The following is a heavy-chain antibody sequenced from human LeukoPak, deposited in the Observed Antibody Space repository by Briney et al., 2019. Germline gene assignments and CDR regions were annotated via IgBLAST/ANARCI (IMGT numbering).Heavy chain of an antibody. V-gene: IGHV4-59*01. CDR2: IYYSGST. D-gene: IGHD4-17*01. CDR3: ARDRRGLRYGY. Sequence: TASETLFLTCTVSGGSISSYYWSWIRQPPGKGLEWIGYIYYSGSTNYNPSLKSRVTISVDTSKNQFSLKLSSVTAADTAVYYCARDRRGLRYGYWGQGTLVTVSS. J-gene: IGHJ4*02. CDR1: GGSISSYY.